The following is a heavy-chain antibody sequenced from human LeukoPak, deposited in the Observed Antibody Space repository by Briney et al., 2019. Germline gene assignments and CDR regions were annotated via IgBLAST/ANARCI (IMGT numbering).Heavy chain of an antibody. CDR2: ISSSSSYI. V-gene: IGHV3-21*01. D-gene: IGHD3-9*01. CDR1: GFTFSSYA. Sequence: PGGSLRLSCAASGFTFSSYAMSWVRQAPGKGLEWVSSISSSSSYIYYADSVKGRFTISRDNAKNSLYLQMNSLRAEDTAVYYCARGVLRYFDWLFLDAFDIWGQGTMVTVSS. CDR3: ARGVLRYFDWLFLDAFDI. J-gene: IGHJ3*02.